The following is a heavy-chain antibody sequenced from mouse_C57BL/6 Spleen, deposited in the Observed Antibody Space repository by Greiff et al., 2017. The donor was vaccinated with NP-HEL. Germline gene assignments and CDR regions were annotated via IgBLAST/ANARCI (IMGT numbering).Heavy chain of an antibody. CDR3: AIPCYYGYAMDY. CDR2: IHPSDSDT. CDR1: GYTFTSYW. V-gene: IGHV1-74*01. J-gene: IGHJ4*01. D-gene: IGHD1-1*01. Sequence: QVHVKQPGAELVKPGASVKVSCKASGYTFTSYWMHWVKQRPGQGLEWIGRIHPSDSDTNYNQKFKGKATLTVDKSSSTAYMQLSSLTSEDSAVYYCAIPCYYGYAMDYWGQGTSVTVSS.